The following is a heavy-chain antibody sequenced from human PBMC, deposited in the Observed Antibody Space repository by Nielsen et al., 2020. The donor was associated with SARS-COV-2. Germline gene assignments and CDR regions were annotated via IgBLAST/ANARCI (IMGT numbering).Heavy chain of an antibody. CDR3: ARARFYCSGGTCHLYYFDI. Sequence: GESLKISCAASGFAFSTYWMHWVRQAPGKGLVWVARINNDGSISNYADSVTGRFTISRDNAGNTLYLQMDSLGAEDTAVYYCARARFYCSGGTCHLYYFDIWGQGTPVTVSS. CDR1: GFAFSTYW. J-gene: IGHJ4*02. CDR2: INNDGSIS. D-gene: IGHD2-15*01. V-gene: IGHV3-74*01.